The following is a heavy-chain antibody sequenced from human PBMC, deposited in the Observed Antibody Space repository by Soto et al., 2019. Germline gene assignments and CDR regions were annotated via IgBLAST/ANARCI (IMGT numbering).Heavy chain of an antibody. CDR1: GGTFSSYT. CDR3: ARDADSGYYDFWSGSYPWFDP. D-gene: IGHD3-3*01. Sequence: SVKVSCKASGGTFSSYTISWVRQAPGQGLEWMGRIIPILGIANYAQKFQGRVTITADKSTSTAYMELSSLRSEDTAVYYCARDADSGYYDFWSGSYPWFDPWGQGTLVTVSS. CDR2: IIPILGIA. J-gene: IGHJ5*02. V-gene: IGHV1-69*04.